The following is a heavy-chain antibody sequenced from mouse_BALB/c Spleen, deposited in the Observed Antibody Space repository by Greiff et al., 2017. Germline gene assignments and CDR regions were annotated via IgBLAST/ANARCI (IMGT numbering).Heavy chain of an antibody. J-gene: IGHJ1*01. D-gene: IGHD6-1*01. Sequence: EVKLVESGGGLVQPGGSRKLSCAASGFTFSSFGMHWVRQAPEKGLEWVAYISSGSSTIYYADTVKGRFTISRDNPKNTLFLQMTSLRSEDTAMYYCARSRGQGGYFDVWGAGTTVTVSS. CDR1: GFTFSSFG. V-gene: IGHV5-17*02. CDR3: ARSRGQGGYFDV. CDR2: ISSGSSTI.